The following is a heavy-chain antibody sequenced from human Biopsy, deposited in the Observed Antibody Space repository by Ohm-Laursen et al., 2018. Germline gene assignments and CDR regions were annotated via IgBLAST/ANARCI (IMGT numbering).Heavy chain of an antibody. D-gene: IGHD2-21*02. V-gene: IGHV4-59*07. CDR1: GGSISNYY. CDR2: IYYSGTT. CDR3: ARDDAVTVIRGLYY. Sequence: SDTLSLTWTVSGGSISNYYWNWIRQPPGKGLEWIGYIYYSGTTDYSPSLKSRVTISIDKSKNQFFLKLSSVTAEDTAVYYCARDDAVTVIRGLYYWGQGALVTVSS. J-gene: IGHJ4*02.